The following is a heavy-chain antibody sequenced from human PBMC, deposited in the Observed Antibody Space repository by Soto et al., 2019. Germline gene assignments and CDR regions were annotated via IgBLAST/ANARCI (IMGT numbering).Heavy chain of an antibody. CDR2: ISYSGST. Sequence: SETLSLTCTVSGGSISDGYCWSWIRQHPGKGLEWIGSISYSGSTSYNPSLKSRLTISVDRSKSQFSLNLSSVTAADTAVYYCARRDRSGYSYWLDTWGQGTLVTVSS. CDR1: GGSISDGYC. D-gene: IGHD3-22*01. J-gene: IGHJ5*02. V-gene: IGHV4-31*03. CDR3: ARRDRSGYSYWLDT.